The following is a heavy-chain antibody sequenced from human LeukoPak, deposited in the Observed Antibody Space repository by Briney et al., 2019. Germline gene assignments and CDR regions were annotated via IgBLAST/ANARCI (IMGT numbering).Heavy chain of an antibody. V-gene: IGHV3-7*01. J-gene: IGHJ4*02. Sequence: GGSLRLSCAASGFTFSYYWMSWVRQAPGKGLEWVANIKPDGSEKKYVDSVKGRFNISRDNAKNSLYLQMNSLRVEDTAVYYCAACYSGGWSPLDYWGQGTLVTVSS. CDR3: AACYSGGWSPLDY. CDR2: IKPDGSEK. CDR1: GFTFSYYW. D-gene: IGHD6-19*01.